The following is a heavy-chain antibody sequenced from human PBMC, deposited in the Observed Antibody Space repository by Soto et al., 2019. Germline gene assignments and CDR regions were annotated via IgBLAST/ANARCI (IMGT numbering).Heavy chain of an antibody. CDR1: GYTVTTSW. J-gene: IGHJ4*02. V-gene: IGHV5-51*01. Sequence: PGESLKISCKGCGYTVTTSWSGWVRQMPGKGLEWMGIIYPSDSDTRYSPSFQGQVTISADKSISTAYLQWSSLKASDTAMYYCARHYGYYIDFWGQGTLVTVSS. D-gene: IGHD5-18*01. CDR2: IYPSDSDT. CDR3: ARHYGYYIDF.